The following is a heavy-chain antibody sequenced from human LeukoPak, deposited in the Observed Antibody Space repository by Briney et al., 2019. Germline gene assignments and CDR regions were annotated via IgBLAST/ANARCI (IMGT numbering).Heavy chain of an antibody. CDR3: ATKQWLAPPPDS. CDR1: TLTFSKYW. CDR2: INTDGTVT. Sequence: PGGSRSLACAAATLTFSKYWTLWDRQPPGRGLESVSRINTDGTVTTYADSVKGRFTVSRDNADNTMVLQMNGVRDEDTAVYYCATKQWLAPPPDSWGQGTTVTVPS. D-gene: IGHD6-19*01. V-gene: IGHV3-74*01. J-gene: IGHJ6*02.